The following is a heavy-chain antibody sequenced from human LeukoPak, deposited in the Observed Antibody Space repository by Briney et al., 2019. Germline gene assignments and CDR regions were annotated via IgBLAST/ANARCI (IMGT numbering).Heavy chain of an antibody. D-gene: IGHD6-6*01. CDR1: GGSFSGYY. CDR2: INHSGST. V-gene: IGHV4-34*01. Sequence: PSETLSLTCAVYGGSFSGYYWSWIRQPPGKGLEWIGEINHSGSTNYNPSLKSRVTISVDTSKNQFSLKLSSVTAADTAVYYCAGGRRGRAARPFFDYWGQGTLVTVSS. J-gene: IGHJ4*02. CDR3: AGGRRGRAARPFFDY.